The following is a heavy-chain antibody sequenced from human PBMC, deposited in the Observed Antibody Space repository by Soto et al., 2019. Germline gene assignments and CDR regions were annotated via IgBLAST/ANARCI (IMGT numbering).Heavy chain of an antibody. Sequence: EVQLLESGGDVVQPGTSLRLSCGVSGFTFGDYAMHWVRQAPGKGLEWVSGITWNGGGLGYADSGKGRFTISRDNVKNSLDLQMNSLRPEDTALYYCVKGTGIYFFNDALDIWGLGTMVTVSS. V-gene: IGHV3-9*01. CDR2: ITWNGGGL. J-gene: IGHJ3*02. CDR1: GFTFGDYA. D-gene: IGHD3-9*01. CDR3: VKGTGIYFFNDALDI.